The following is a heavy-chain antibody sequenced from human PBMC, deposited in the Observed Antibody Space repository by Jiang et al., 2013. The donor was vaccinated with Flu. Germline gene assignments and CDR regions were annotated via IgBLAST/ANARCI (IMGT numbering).Heavy chain of an antibody. CDR1: GASISDYY. Sequence: SGASISDYYWSWIRQPPGKGLEWIGSIYYTGSTNYYPSLKSRVTISEDTSRNQFSLRLSSVSAADTAVYYCARHAVVAGPPSFDYWGQGTLVTVSS. J-gene: IGHJ4*02. CDR2: IYYTGST. CDR3: ARHAVVAGPPSFDY. V-gene: IGHV4-59*08. D-gene: IGHD3-16*02.